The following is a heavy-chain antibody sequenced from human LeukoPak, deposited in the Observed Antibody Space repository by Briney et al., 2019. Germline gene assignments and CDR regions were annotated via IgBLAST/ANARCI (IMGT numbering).Heavy chain of an antibody. Sequence: PERSLRLSCAASGFTFSNYGMHWVRQAPGKGLEWVALISFDGGNKNYVDSVKGRFTVSRDNSRNTLYPQMNSLRAEDTAVYYCAKDRSTYNVLTGYQESWGQGTLVTVSS. CDR3: AKDRSTYNVLTGYQES. D-gene: IGHD3-9*01. CDR1: GFTFSNYG. V-gene: IGHV3-30*18. J-gene: IGHJ5*02. CDR2: ISFDGGNK.